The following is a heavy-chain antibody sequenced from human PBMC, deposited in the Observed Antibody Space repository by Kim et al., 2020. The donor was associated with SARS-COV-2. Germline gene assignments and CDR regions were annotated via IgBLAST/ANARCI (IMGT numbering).Heavy chain of an antibody. CDR1: GGTFSSYA. CDR3: ARPSSSWAYYYYGMDV. V-gene: IGHV1-69*13. D-gene: IGHD6-13*01. J-gene: IGHJ6*02. Sequence: SVKVSCKASGGTFSSYAISWVRQAPGQGLEWMGGIIPIFGTANYAQKFQGRVTITADESTSTAYMELSSLRSEDTAVYYCARPSSSWAYYYYGMDVWGQGTTVTVSS. CDR2: IIPIFGTA.